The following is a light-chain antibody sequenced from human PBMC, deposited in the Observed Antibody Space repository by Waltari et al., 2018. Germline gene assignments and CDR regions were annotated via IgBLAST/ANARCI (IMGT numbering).Light chain of an antibody. CDR1: SSDIGCYPF. CDR2: DVS. V-gene: IGLV2-14*03. J-gene: IGLJ3*02. Sequence: QSALTQPASVSASLGQSITISCAGSSSDIGCYPFVSWYQQHPGEAPRLLIYDVSLRPSGVSDRISGSKSGNTASLTFSGLQAEDAADYFCASYSSGGTLVFGGGTRLTVL. CDR3: ASYSSGGTLV.